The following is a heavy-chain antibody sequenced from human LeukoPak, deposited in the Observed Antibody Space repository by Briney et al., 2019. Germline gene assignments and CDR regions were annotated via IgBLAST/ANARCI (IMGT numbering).Heavy chain of an antibody. CDR2: ISSSGGSA. V-gene: IGHV3-23*01. D-gene: IGHD2-2*01. Sequence: GSLRLSCAASGCTFSSNAMSWVRQAPGKGLEWVSAISSSGGSAYYAGSVKGRFTISRDNSKNTLYLQMNSLRAEDTAVYYCAKVGDGHCTTTSCYGWFDPWGQGTLVTVSS. CDR3: AKVGDGHCTTTSCYGWFDP. CDR1: GCTFSSNA. J-gene: IGHJ5*02.